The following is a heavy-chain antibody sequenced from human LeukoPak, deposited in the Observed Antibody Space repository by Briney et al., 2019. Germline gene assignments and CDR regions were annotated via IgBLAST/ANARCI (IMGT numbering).Heavy chain of an antibody. J-gene: IGHJ4*02. CDR1: GFTFSNYS. CDR3: ASFAVLARHWIDH. Sequence: GRPLRLSCTASGFTFSNYSMHWVRQAPGKGLEWVAVISYDGSDKYYADSVKGRFTISRDNSNSTLYLQMNSLRAEDTAVYYCASFAVLARHWIDHWGQGTLVIVSS. CDR2: ISYDGSDK. D-gene: IGHD3-3*01. V-gene: IGHV3-30*01.